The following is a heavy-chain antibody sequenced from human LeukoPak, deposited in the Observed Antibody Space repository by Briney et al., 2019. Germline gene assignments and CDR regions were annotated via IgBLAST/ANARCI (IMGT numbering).Heavy chain of an antibody. D-gene: IGHD3-9*01. CDR1: GFTFSSYW. J-gene: IGHJ4*02. Sequence: GGSLRLSCAASGFTFSSYWMHWVRQTPGKGLMWVSRINSDGSSIGYADSVKGRFTISRDNAKNTLYLQMNSLRAEDTAVYYCAKDRDDILTGYYVVRGFDYWGQGTLVTVSS. CDR3: AKDRDDILTGYYVVRGFDY. CDR2: INSDGSSI. V-gene: IGHV3-74*01.